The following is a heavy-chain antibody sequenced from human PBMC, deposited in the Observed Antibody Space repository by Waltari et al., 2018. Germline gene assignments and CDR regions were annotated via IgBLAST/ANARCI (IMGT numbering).Heavy chain of an antibody. D-gene: IGHD4-17*01. CDR2: ISVSSSTI. Sequence: EVQLVESGGGLVQPGGSLRLSCAASGFTFSSYSLNCVRQAPGKGLEWVSYISVSSSTIYYADSVKGRFTISRDNAKNSLYLQMNSLRAEDTAVYYCARDLGGDYFHDAFDIWGQGTMVTVSS. V-gene: IGHV3-48*01. CDR3: ARDLGGDYFHDAFDI. J-gene: IGHJ3*02. CDR1: GFTFSSYS.